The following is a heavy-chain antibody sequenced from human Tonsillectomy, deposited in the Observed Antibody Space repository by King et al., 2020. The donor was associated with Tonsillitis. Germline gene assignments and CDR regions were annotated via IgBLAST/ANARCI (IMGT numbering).Heavy chain of an antibody. D-gene: IGHD3-9*01. CDR1: GFTFSSFA. Sequence: HVQLVESGGGVVQPGRSLRLSCAASGFTFSSFAMHWVRQAPGKGLEWVTVISYDGSNEYYADSVKGRFTIARDNSKNTLYLQMKSLRAEDAAVYYCARGCYDVLTGYPPNLDCWGKGSLVPVSS. V-gene: IGHV3-30-3*01. CDR2: ISYDGSNE. J-gene: IGHJ4*02. CDR3: ARGCYDVLTGYPPNLDC.